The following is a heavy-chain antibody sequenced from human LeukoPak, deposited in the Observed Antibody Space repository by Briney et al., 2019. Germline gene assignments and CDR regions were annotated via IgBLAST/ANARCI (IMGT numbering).Heavy chain of an antibody. D-gene: IGHD6-6*01. CDR3: ARDLIAARPGWFDP. Sequence: GASVKVSCKASGYTFTTYGISWVRQAPGQGLEWMGWISAYNGNTNYAQNVQGRVTMTTDTSTSTAYLEVRSLRYDDTAVYFCARDLIAARPGWFDPWGQGTLVIVSS. CDR2: ISAYNGNT. V-gene: IGHV1-18*04. CDR1: GYTFTTYG. J-gene: IGHJ5*02.